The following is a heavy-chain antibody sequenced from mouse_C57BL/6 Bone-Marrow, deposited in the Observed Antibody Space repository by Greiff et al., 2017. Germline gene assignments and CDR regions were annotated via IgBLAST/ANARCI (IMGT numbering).Heavy chain of an antibody. CDR1: GFTFSSYA. J-gene: IGHJ4*01. V-gene: IGHV5-4*01. Sequence: DVKLVESGGGLVKPGGSLTLSCAASGFTFSSYAMSWVRQTPEKRLEWVAIICDGGSNTYYTANVKGRFTISRDNAKNNLYLQMSQLKYEDTVMYYCARDDYYSHEYDYAMDYWGQGTSVTVSS. D-gene: IGHD2-12*01. CDR2: ICDGGSNT. CDR3: ARDDYYSHEYDYAMDY.